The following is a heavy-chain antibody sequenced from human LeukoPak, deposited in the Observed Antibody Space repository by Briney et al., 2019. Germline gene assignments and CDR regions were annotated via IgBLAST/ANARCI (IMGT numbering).Heavy chain of an antibody. CDR2: IYSGGST. Sequence: GGSLRLSCTASGFTVSSNYMSWVRQAPGKGLEWVSVIYSGGSTYYADSVKGRFTISRDNSKNTLYLQMNSLTAEDTAVYYCARVGVVPAAIPDGFDIWGQGTMVTVSS. D-gene: IGHD2-2*01. V-gene: IGHV3-53*01. CDR3: ARVGVVPAAIPDGFDI. J-gene: IGHJ3*02. CDR1: GFTVSSNY.